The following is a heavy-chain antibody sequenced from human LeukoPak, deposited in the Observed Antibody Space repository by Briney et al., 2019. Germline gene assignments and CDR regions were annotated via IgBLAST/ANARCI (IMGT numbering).Heavy chain of an antibody. CDR1: GFTFSCYG. V-gene: IGHV3-30*18. CDR3: AKDPPDSSSWFIAEYFQH. Sequence: PGGSLRLSCAASGFTFSCYGMHWVRQAPGKGLEWVAVISYDGSNKYYADPVKGRFTISRDNSKNTLYLQMNSLRAEDTAVYYCAKDPPDSSSWFIAEYFQHWGQGTLVTVSS. J-gene: IGHJ1*01. CDR2: ISYDGSNK. D-gene: IGHD6-13*01.